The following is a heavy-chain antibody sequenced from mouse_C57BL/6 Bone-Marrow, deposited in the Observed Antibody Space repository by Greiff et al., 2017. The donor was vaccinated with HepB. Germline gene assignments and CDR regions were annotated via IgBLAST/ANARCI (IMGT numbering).Heavy chain of an antibody. V-gene: IGHV1-81*01. D-gene: IGHD1-1*01. CDR1: GYTFTSYG. J-gene: IGHJ4*01. CDR2: IYPRGGNT. Sequence: VQLQQSGAELARPGASVKLSCKASGYTFTSYGISWVKQRTGQGLEWIGEIYPRGGNTYYTEKFKGKATVTADKSSSTAYVELRRLTSEASAVYLCAGKVYYYGSFYYAMDYWGQGTSVTVSS. CDR3: AGKVYYYGSFYYAMDY.